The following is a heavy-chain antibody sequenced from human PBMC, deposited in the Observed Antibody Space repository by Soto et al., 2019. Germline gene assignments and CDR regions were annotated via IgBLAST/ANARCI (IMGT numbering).Heavy chain of an antibody. CDR2: ISYDGSNK. J-gene: IGHJ2*01. CDR1: GFTFSTYG. V-gene: IGHV3-30*18. Sequence: GGSLRLSCAASGFTFSTYGMHWVRQTQGKGLEWVALISYDGSNKLYSDSVKGRFTISRDNSKNTLYLQMNSLRPEDTAVDYCAKDQRTAPAIAWCFDLWGRGTLVTVSS. D-gene: IGHD2-21*01. CDR3: AKDQRTAPAIAWCFDL.